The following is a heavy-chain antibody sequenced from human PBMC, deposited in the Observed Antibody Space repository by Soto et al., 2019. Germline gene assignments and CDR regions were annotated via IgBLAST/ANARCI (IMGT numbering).Heavy chain of an antibody. V-gene: IGHV4-4*02. CDR2: IWHTGRP. J-gene: IGHJ4*02. Sequence: QLQLRESGPGLVQPSGTLSLTCDVSGDSLTNNHWWSWVRQAPGKGLEWIGEIWHTGRPNYNPSLKSRVAISIGKSKNHFSLKLSSVTAADTAVYYCVRDSRTGCSSINCYMHWGQGTLVTVSS. D-gene: IGHD2-15*01. CDR1: GDSLTNNHW. CDR3: VRDSRTGCSSINCYMH.